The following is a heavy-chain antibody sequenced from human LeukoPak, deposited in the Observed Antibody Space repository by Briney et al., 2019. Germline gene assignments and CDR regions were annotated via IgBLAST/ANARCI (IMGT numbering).Heavy chain of an antibody. CDR3: ARDLLNEGNHLDY. V-gene: IGHV4-30-4*01. D-gene: IGHD4-23*01. Sequence: PSETLSLTSPVSGASFSGGVNSGGWSAKPPGKGLGGIGYIYYSGSTYYNPSLKSRVTISVDTSKNQFSLKLSSVTAADTAVCYCARDLLNEGNHLDYWGQGTLVTVSS. CDR2: IYYSGST. CDR1: GASFSGGVNS. J-gene: IGHJ4*02.